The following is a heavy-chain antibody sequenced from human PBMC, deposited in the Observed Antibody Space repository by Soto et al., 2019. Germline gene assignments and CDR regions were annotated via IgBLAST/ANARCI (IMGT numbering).Heavy chain of an antibody. CDR1: GFTFDDYA. CDR2: ISWNSGSI. J-gene: IGHJ4*02. CDR3: AKGLVVVAATFFDY. V-gene: IGHV3-9*01. Sequence: GGSLRLSCAASGFTFDDYAMHWFRQAPGKGLEWVSGISWNSGSIGYADSVKGRFTISRDNAKNSLYLQMNSLRAEDTALYYCAKGLVVVAATFFDYWGQGTLVTVSS. D-gene: IGHD2-15*01.